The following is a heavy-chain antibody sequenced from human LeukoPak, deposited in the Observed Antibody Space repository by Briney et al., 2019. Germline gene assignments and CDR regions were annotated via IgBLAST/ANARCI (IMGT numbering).Heavy chain of an antibody. J-gene: IGHJ6*02. V-gene: IGHV1-69*01. D-gene: IGHD3-3*01. CDR3: ARVTGDFWSGYHDYYYYGMDV. Sequence: ASVKVSCKASGGTFSSYAISWVRQAPGQGLEWMGGIITIFGTANYAQKFQGRVTITADESTSTAYMELSSPRSEDTAVYYCARVTGDFWSGYHDYYYYGMDVWGQGTTVTVSS. CDR1: GGTFSSYA. CDR2: IITIFGTA.